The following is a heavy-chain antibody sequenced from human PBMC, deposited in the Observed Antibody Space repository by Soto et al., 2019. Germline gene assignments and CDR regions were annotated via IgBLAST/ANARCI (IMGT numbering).Heavy chain of an antibody. CDR3: ASSPSAVAGDH. V-gene: IGHV1-46*03. CDR1: GHRFTTYY. Sequence: ASVKVSGKSSGHRFTTYYIHCVRQAPGQGLEWMGIINPSGATTSYAQKFQGRVTMTRDTSTSTVYMELTSLRSEDTAVHYCASSPSAVAGDHWGQGTLVTVSS. J-gene: IGHJ5*02. CDR2: INPSGATT. D-gene: IGHD6-19*01.